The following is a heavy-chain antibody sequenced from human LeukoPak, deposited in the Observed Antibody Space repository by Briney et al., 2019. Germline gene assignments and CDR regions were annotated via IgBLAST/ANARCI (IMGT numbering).Heavy chain of an antibody. CDR1: GFTFSSYG. CDR2: IRYDGSNK. J-gene: IGHJ4*02. V-gene: IGHV3-30*02. Sequence: GGSLRLSCAASGFTFSSYGMHWLRQAPGKGLEWVAFIRYDGSNKYYADSVKGRFNISRDNSKNTLYLQMNSLRAEDTAVYYCAKGLGYCSSTSCHKPIDYWGQGTLVTVSS. CDR3: AKGLGYCSSTSCHKPIDY. D-gene: IGHD2-2*02.